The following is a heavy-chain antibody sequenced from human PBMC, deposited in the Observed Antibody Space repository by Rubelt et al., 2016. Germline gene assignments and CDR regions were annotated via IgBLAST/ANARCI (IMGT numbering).Heavy chain of an antibody. CDR3: AALYSDY. D-gene: IGHD2-21*01. CDR2: MNPNRGNT. J-gene: IGHJ4*02. CDR1: GYTFTTHD. Sequence: QAQLVQSGAEVKKPGASVKVSCKASGYTFTTHDINWVRQATGPGLEWMGWMNPNRGNTGYAQKFQGRVTMTRNTSISTAYMELSSLRSEDTAVYYCAALYSDYWGQGTLLTVSS. V-gene: IGHV1-8*01.